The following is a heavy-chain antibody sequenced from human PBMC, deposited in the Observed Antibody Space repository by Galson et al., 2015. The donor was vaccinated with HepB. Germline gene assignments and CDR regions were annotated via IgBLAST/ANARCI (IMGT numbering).Heavy chain of an antibody. J-gene: IGHJ4*02. Sequence: LSLTCAVYGASFSGYYWTWIRQPPGKGLEWIGEINHSGSTNYNPSLKSRVTISVDTSKNHFSLKVTSVTAADTAVYYCASSYYDSSGYLVYWGQGTLVAVSS. D-gene: IGHD3-22*01. CDR2: INHSGST. CDR3: ASSYYDSSGYLVY. V-gene: IGHV4-34*01. CDR1: GASFSGYY.